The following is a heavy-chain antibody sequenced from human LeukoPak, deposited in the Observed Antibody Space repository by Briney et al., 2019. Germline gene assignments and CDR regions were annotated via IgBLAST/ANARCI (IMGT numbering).Heavy chain of an antibody. J-gene: IGHJ3*01. CDR3: ARDRGVRGSFD. CDR2: IYYSGST. Sequence: SETLSLTCTVSGGSISSSSYYWGWIRQPPGKGLEWIGSIYYSGSTYYNPSLKSRVTISVDTSKNQFSLKLSSVTAADTAVYYCARDRGVRGSFDWGQGTMVTVSS. CDR1: GGSISSSSYY. D-gene: IGHD3-10*01. V-gene: IGHV4-39*07.